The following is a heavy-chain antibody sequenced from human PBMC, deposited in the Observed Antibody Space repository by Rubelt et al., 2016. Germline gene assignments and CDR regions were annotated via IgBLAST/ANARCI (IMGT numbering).Heavy chain of an antibody. D-gene: IGHD3-22*01. Sequence: GQGLEWMGGIIPIFGTANYAQKFQGRVTITADESTSTAYMELSSLRSEDTAVYYCASISGYYYGYWGQGTLVTVSS. V-gene: IGHV1-69*01. J-gene: IGHJ4*02. CDR3: ASISGYYYGY. CDR2: IIPIFGTA.